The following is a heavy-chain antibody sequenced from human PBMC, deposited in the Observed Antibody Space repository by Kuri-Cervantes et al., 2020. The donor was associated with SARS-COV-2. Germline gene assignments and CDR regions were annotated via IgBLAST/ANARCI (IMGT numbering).Heavy chain of an antibody. CDR3: AVDFWSGYSLRIGGAPGYGMDV. D-gene: IGHD3-3*01. Sequence: GESLKISCAASGFTFSSYSMNWVRQAPGKGLEWVSSISSSSSYIYYADSVKGRFTISRDNAKNSLYLQMNSLRAEDTAVYYCAVDFWSGYSLRIGGAPGYGMDVWGQGTTVTDSS. CDR2: ISSSSSYI. CDR1: GFTFSSYS. J-gene: IGHJ6*02. V-gene: IGHV3-21*01.